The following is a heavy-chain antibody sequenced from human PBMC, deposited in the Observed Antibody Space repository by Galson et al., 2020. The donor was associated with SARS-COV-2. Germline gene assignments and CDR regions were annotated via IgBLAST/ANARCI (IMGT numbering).Heavy chain of an antibody. D-gene: IGHD3-10*01. Sequence: GESLKISCVASGFTISGYGMDWVRQAPGKGREWVAAISYDGGNKYYADSVQGRFTISRDNSKNTLYLQMNSLRGDDTAVYYCAKANYYGSGTYIPDYWGQGTLVTVSS. CDR2: ISYDGGNK. CDR1: GFTISGYG. CDR3: AKANYYGSGTYIPDY. J-gene: IGHJ4*02. V-gene: IGHV3-30*18.